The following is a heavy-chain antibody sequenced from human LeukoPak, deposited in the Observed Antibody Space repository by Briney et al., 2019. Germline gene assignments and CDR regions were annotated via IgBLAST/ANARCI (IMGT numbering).Heavy chain of an antibody. CDR2: ISGSGGDST. CDR1: GFRFSSFA. D-gene: IGHD2-15*01. Sequence: GGSLRLSCAPSGFRFSSFAMSWVRQAPGKGLEWVSAISGSGGDSTYYAESVKGRFTISRDNSKNTLYLQMNSLRAEETAVYYCAKGMRWELPLAYWGQGTLVTVSS. J-gene: IGHJ4*02. V-gene: IGHV3-23*01. CDR3: AKGMRWELPLAY.